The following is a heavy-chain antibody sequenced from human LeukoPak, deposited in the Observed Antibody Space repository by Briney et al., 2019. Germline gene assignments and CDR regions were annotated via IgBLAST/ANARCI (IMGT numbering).Heavy chain of an antibody. V-gene: IGHV3-21*01. CDR2: ISSSSSYI. J-gene: IGHJ4*02. D-gene: IGHD6-6*01. CDR1: GFTFSSYS. Sequence: GGSLRLSCAASGFTFSSYSMNWVRQAPGKGLEWVSSISSSSSYIYYADSVKGRFTISRDNAKNSLYLQMNSLRAEDTAVYYCARGRWYSSSSGLFDYWGQGTLVTVSS. CDR3: ARGRWYSSSSGLFDY.